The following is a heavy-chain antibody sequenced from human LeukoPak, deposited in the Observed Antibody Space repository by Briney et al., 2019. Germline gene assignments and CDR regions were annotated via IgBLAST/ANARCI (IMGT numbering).Heavy chain of an antibody. V-gene: IGHV3-15*01. CDR2: VKSESDGGTA. J-gene: IGHJ4*02. CDR3: ATGYGSGNACDY. Sequence: PGGSLRLSCAASGFTFTNAWMSWVREAPGRGPVWVGLVKSESDGGTAVYAAPVKGRFTISRDDSKNTLYLQMNSLKTEDTAVYYCATGYGSGNACDYWGQGTLVTVSS. D-gene: IGHD3-10*01. CDR1: GFTFTNAW.